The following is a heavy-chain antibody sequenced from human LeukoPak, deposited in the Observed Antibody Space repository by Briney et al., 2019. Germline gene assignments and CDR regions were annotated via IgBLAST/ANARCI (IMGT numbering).Heavy chain of an antibody. CDR1: GFTFSSFG. V-gene: IGHV3-30*03. CDR2: ISYDGSDK. CDR3: AREIGTNADY. J-gene: IGHJ4*02. Sequence: PGGSLRLSCAASGFTFSSFGMHWVRQAPGKGLEWVAIISYDGSDKYYADSVKGRFSISRDNSMNTLYLQMNSLRAEDTAVYYCAREIGTNADYWGQGTLVTVSS.